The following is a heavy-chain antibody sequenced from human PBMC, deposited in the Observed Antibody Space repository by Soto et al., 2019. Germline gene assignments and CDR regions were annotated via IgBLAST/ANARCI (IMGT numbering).Heavy chain of an antibody. D-gene: IGHD3-10*01. V-gene: IGHV3-48*03. J-gene: IGHJ5*01. CDR2: ISSSGLTT. CDR3: ARYGTRGDW. CDR1: GFNFRLYE. Sequence: GGSLRLSCQASGFNFRLYEMHWVRKAPGKGLEWVSYISSSGLTTYYADFGEGRFTISRDNAKDSLYLHLNSLRVGDTAVYYCARYGTRGDWWGLGTQVTVSS.